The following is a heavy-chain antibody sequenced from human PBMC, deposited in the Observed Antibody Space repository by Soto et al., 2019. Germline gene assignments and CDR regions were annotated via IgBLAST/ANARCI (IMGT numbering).Heavy chain of an antibody. CDR2: INPNSGGT. CDR1: GYTFTGYY. V-gene: IGHV1-2*04. D-gene: IGHD6-19*01. J-gene: IGHJ3*02. Sequence: QVQLVQSGAEVKKPGASVKVSCKASGYTFTGYYMHWVRQAPGQGLEWMGWINPNSGGTNYAQKFQGWVTMTRDTSISTAYMELSRLRSDDTAVYYCARTGLNVNSGWDDDAFDIWGQGTMVTVSS. CDR3: ARTGLNVNSGWDDDAFDI.